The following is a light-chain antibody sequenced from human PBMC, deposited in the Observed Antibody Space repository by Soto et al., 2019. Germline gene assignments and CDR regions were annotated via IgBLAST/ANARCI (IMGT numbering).Light chain of an antibody. V-gene: IGKV1-5*03. CDR2: RAT. CDR3: QQFNSYSWT. J-gene: IGKJ1*01. CDR1: QNINDW. Sequence: DIQMTQSPSTLSASVGGRVTITCRASQNINDWLAWYQQKPGKAPQLLIYRATDLQSGVPSRFSGSGSGTEFTLIISSLQPGDFATYYCQQFNSYSWTFGQGTRVEIK.